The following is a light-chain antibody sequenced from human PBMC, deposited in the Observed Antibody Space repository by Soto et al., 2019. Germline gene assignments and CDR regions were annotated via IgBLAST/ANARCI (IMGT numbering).Light chain of an antibody. V-gene: IGKV3-20*01. CDR1: QTISSSD. CDR2: GAS. J-gene: IGKJ2*01. Sequence: EIVLTQSPGTLSLSPGERATLSCRASQTISSSDLAWYQQQPGQAPSLLIFGASSSAPDIPDRFSGSGSGTDFALTISRLDPEDFAVYYCQVSANSASKYIFGQGTKLEI. CDR3: QVSANSASKYI.